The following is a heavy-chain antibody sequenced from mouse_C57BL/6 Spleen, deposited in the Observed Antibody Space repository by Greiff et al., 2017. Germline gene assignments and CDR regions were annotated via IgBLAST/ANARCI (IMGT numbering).Heavy chain of an antibody. CDR1: GFSLTSYG. Sequence: VMLVESGPGLVQPSQSLSITCTVSGFSLTSYGVHWVRQSPGKGLEWLGVIWRGGSTDYNAAFMSRLSITKDNSKSQVFFKMNSLQADDTAIYYCAKNKASSYWYFDVWGTGTPVTVSS. V-gene: IGHV2-5*01. D-gene: IGHD1-1*01. CDR2: IWRGGST. CDR3: AKNKASSYWYFDV. J-gene: IGHJ1*03.